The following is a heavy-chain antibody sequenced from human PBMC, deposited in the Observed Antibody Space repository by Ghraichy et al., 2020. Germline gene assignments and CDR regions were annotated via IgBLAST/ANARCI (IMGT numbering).Heavy chain of an antibody. J-gene: IGHJ5*02. CDR2: ISGSGGST. V-gene: IGHV3-23*01. Sequence: GESLNISCAASGFTFSSYAMSWVRQAPGKGLEWVSAISGSGGSTYYADSVKGRFTISRDNSKNTLYLQMNSLRAEDTAVYYCAKDPYCSGGSCSTRINWFDPWGQGTLVTVSS. D-gene: IGHD2-15*01. CDR1: GFTFSSYA. CDR3: AKDPYCSGGSCSTRINWFDP.